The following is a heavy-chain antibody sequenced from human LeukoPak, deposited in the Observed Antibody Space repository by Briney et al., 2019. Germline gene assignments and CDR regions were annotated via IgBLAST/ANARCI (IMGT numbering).Heavy chain of an antibody. CDR3: ARDTGIGLDTLDI. V-gene: IGHV6-1*01. J-gene: IGHJ3*02. D-gene: IGHD1-14*01. CDR2: TYYRSKWYT. CDR1: GDSVSSKSAA. Sequence: SQTLSLTCAISGDSVSSKSAAWNWIRQSPSRGLEWPGRTYYRSKWYTDYAVSVKSRITVNADTSKNQFSLQLKSVTPEDTAVYYCARDTGIGLDTLDIWGQGTMVTVST.